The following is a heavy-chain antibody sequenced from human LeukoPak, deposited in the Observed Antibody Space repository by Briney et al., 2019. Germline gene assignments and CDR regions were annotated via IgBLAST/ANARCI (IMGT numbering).Heavy chain of an antibody. CDR2: ISSSSSTI. CDR3: ARGSEWFGELFAFDM. D-gene: IGHD3-10*01. CDR1: GFTFSSYS. Sequence: GGSLRLSCAASGFTFSSYSMNWVHQAPGKGLEWVSYISSSSSTIYYADSVKGRFTISRDNSKNTVYLQMNSLRAEDTAVYYCARGSEWFGELFAFDMWGQGTMVTVSS. V-gene: IGHV3-48*01. J-gene: IGHJ3*02.